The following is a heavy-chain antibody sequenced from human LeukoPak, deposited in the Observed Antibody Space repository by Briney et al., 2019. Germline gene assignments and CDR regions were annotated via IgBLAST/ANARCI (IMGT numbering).Heavy chain of an antibody. D-gene: IGHD1-26*01. Sequence: ASVKVSCKASGYTFTSYAMHWVRQAPGQRLEWMGWINAGNGNTKYSQKFQGRVTITRDTSTTTVYMELRSLTSDDTAVYYCAGDRSGGTYYVYWGQGTLVTVSS. J-gene: IGHJ4*02. CDR3: AGDRSGGTYYVY. CDR2: INAGNGNT. CDR1: GYTFTSYA. V-gene: IGHV1-3*01.